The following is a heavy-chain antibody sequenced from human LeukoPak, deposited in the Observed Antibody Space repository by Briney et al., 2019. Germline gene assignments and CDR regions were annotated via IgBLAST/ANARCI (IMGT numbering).Heavy chain of an antibody. J-gene: IGHJ5*02. D-gene: IGHD2-2*01. CDR3: ARRLTQYDCFDP. CDR2: TYYRSTWYN. V-gene: IGHV6-1*01. CDR1: GDSVSSNSVT. Sequence: SQTLSLTCAISGDSVSSNSVTWHWPRQSPSRGREGLGRTYYRSTWYNDYAVSVRGRITVNPDTSKNQFSLHLNSVTPEDTAVYYCARRLTQYDCFDPWGQGILVTVSS.